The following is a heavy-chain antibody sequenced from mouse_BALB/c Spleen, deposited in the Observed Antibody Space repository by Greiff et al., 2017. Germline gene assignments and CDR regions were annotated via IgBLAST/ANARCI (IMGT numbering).Heavy chain of an antibody. V-gene: IGHV1-7*01. Sequence: QVQLQQSGAELAKPGASVKMSCKASGYTFTSYWMHWVKQRPGQGLEWIGYINPSTGYTEYNQKFKDKATLTADKSSSTAYMQLSSLTSEDSAVYYCARSYDGYSAWFAYWGQGTLVTVSA. D-gene: IGHD2-3*01. J-gene: IGHJ3*01. CDR2: INPSTGYT. CDR1: GYTFTSYW. CDR3: ARSYDGYSAWFAY.